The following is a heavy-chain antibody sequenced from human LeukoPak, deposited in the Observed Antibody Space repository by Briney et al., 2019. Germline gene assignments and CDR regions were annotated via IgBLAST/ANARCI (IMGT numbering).Heavy chain of an antibody. CDR2: INTNTGNP. Sequence: GASVKVSCKASGYIFTSYAMNWVRQAPGQGLEWMGWINTNTGNPTYAQGFTGRFVFSLDTSVSTAYLQISSLKAEDTAVYYCARDVRGGIAAAGTVWFDPWGQGTLVTVSS. J-gene: IGHJ5*02. CDR3: ARDVRGGIAAAGTVWFDP. V-gene: IGHV7-4-1*02. D-gene: IGHD6-13*01. CDR1: GYIFTSYA.